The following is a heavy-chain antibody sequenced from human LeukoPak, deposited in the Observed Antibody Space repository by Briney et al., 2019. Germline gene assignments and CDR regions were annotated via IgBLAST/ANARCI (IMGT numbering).Heavy chain of an antibody. J-gene: IGHJ4*02. V-gene: IGHV1-2*02. D-gene: IGHD2-15*01. CDR1: GYTFTSYG. CDR2: INPNSGGT. CDR3: ARGDIVVVVAANFDY. Sequence: ASVKVSCKASGYTFTSYGISWVRQAPGQGLEWMGWINPNSGGTNYAQKFQGRVTMTRDTSISTAYMELSRLRSDDTAVYYCARGDIVVVVAANFDYWGQGTLVTVSS.